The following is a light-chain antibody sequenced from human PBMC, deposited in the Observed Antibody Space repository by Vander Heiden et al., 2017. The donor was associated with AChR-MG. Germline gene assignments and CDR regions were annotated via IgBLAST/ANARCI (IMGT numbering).Light chain of an antibody. Sequence: SYVLTQPPPVSVAPGQTARVTCGGNNIGDKIVHWYQQKPGQAPVLVVYDDSDRPSGIPERFSGSNSGNTATLTISRVEAGDEADYYCHLWDSTSDHWVFGGGTKLTVL. V-gene: IGLV3-21*02. CDR3: HLWDSTSDHWV. CDR2: DDS. J-gene: IGLJ3*02. CDR1: NIGDKI.